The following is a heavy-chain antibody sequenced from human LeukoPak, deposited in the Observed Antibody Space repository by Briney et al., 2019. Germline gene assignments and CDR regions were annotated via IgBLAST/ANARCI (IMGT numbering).Heavy chain of an antibody. CDR2: INSDGRST. D-gene: IGHD2-2*01. CDR3: ARDYGCSSTSCYAGAEYFQH. CDR1: GFTFSTYW. Sequence: GGSLRLPCAASGFTFSTYWMHWVRQAPGKGLVWVSRINSDGRSTSYADSVKGRFTISRDNAKNTLYLQMNSMRAEDTAVYYCARDYGCSSTSCYAGAEYFQHWGQGTLVTVSS. V-gene: IGHV3-74*01. J-gene: IGHJ1*01.